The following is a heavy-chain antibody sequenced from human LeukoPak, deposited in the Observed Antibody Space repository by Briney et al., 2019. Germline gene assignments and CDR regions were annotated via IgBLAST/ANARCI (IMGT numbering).Heavy chain of an antibody. CDR3: AREGYSYGFRKFDY. D-gene: IGHD5-18*01. CDR2: IYYSGSA. V-gene: IGHV4-59*01. J-gene: IGHJ4*02. CDR1: GGSISSYY. Sequence: PSETLSLTCTVSGGSISSYYWSWIRQPPGKGLEWIGYIYYSGSANYNPSLKSRVTISVDTSKNQFSLKLSSVTAADTAVYYCAREGYSYGFRKFDYWGQGTLVTVSS.